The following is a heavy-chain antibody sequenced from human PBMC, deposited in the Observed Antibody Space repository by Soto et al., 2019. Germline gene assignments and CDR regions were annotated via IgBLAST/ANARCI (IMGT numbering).Heavy chain of an antibody. D-gene: IGHD6-19*01. CDR3: AHSVVAGLGYYFDY. CDR1: GFSLSSTRAA. J-gene: IGHJ4*02. Sequence: QITLKESGPTLVKPTQTLTLTCTFSGFSLSSTRAAVGWIRQPPGKALEWLALIYWDDDKRYSPFLKSRLTIANDTSKNQVVLTMTNMDPVDTATYYCAHSVVAGLGYYFDYWGQGTLVTVSS. CDR2: IYWDDDK. V-gene: IGHV2-5*02.